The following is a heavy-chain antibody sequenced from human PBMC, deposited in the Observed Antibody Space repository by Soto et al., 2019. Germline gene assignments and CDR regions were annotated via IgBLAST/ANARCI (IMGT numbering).Heavy chain of an antibody. CDR2: INHSGST. CDR3: ARRVATIGYYYYGMDV. V-gene: IGHV4-34*01. D-gene: IGHD5-12*01. J-gene: IGHJ6*02. Sequence: SETLSLTCAVYGWSFSGYHWSWIRQPPGKGLEWIGEINHSGSTNYNPSLKSRVTISVDTSKNQFSLKLSSVTAADTAVYYCARRVATIGYYYYGMDVWGQGTTVTVSS. CDR1: GWSFSGYH.